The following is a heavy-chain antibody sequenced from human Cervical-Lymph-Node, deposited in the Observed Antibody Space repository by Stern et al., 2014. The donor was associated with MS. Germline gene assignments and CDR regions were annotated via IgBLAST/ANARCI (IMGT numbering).Heavy chain of an antibody. CDR2: IWYDGKKK. V-gene: IGHV3-33*01. D-gene: IGHD1-7*01. Sequence: QVQLVQSGGGVVQPGRSLRLSCAASGFTFSNYGMHWVRPAPGKGLEWLAVIWYDGKKKDYADSVKGRFTISRDNSKNTLFLQMSSLTAEDTALYYCARGNWNYEGMGYWGQGTLVTVSS. CDR3: ARGNWNYEGMGY. J-gene: IGHJ4*02. CDR1: GFTFSNYG.